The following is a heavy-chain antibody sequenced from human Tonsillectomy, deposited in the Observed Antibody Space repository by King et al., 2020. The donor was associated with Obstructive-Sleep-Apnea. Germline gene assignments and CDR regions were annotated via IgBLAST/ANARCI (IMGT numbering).Heavy chain of an antibody. Sequence: VQLVESGGGVVQPGRSLRLSCAASGFTFSNYAMHWVRQAPGKGLEWVALISYDGSNKYYADSVKGRFTISRDTSKNTLYLQMNSLRAEDTAGYYCASGPYCSSTSCYLGYWGQGTLVTVSS. CDR3: ASGPYCSSTSCYLGY. J-gene: IGHJ4*02. V-gene: IGHV3-30*04. D-gene: IGHD2-2*01. CDR1: GFTFSNYA. CDR2: ISYDGSNK.